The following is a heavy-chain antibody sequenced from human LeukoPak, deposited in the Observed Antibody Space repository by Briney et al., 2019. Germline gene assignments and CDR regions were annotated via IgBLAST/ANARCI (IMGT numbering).Heavy chain of an antibody. Sequence: ASVKVSCKASGYTFTSYYMHWVRQAPGQGLEWMGIINPSGGSTSYAQKFQGRVTMARGTSTGPVYMELSSLRSEDTAGYHCARGFSQRFYSPRYYFDYWGQGTLVTVSS. CDR2: INPSGGST. CDR1: GYTFTSYY. V-gene: IGHV1-46*01. J-gene: IGHJ4*02. CDR3: ARGFSQRFYSPRYYFDY. D-gene: IGHD3-3*01.